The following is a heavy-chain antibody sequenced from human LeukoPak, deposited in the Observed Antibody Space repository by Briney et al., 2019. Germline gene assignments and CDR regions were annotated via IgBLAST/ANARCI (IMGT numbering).Heavy chain of an antibody. CDR3: ARDMGGSMVRGGGLDV. V-gene: IGHV3-23*01. CDR2: LTTGGST. J-gene: IGHJ6*04. D-gene: IGHD3-10*01. CDR1: GFTFSSYG. Sequence: GGTLRLSCAASGFTFSSYGMSWARQAPGKGLEWVSSLTTGGSTFYADSVKGRFIISRENAKNSLYLQMNNLRAGDTAVYYCARDMGGSMVRGGGLDVWGKGTTVTISS.